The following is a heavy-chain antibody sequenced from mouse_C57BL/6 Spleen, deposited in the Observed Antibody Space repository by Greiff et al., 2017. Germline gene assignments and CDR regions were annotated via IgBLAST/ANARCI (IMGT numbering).Heavy chain of an antibody. CDR2: IDPETGGT. J-gene: IGHJ4*01. CDR3: SYYCAMDY. V-gene: IGHV1-15*01. Sequence: VQLQQSGAELVRPGASVTLSCKASGYTFTDYEMHWVKQTPVHGLEWIGAIDPETGGTAYNQKFKGKAIMTADKSSSTAYMELRSLTSEDSAVYYCSYYCAMDYWGKGTSVTVSS. CDR1: GYTFTDYE.